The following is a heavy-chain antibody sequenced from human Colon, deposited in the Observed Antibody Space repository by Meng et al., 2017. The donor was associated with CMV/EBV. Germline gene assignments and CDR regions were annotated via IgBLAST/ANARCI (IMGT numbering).Heavy chain of an antibody. D-gene: IGHD3-3*01. CDR2: MNPNTGHA. V-gene: IGHV1-8*02. Sequence: SGYTITSHDINGVRQATGQGLEWMGWMNPNTGHAGYEQNFQGRVTMTRDTSINTAYVDLSSPTSDDTAVYYCTRAHSGRGFYSMDYDFWGQGTLVTVSS. J-gene: IGHJ4*02. CDR1: GYTITSHD. CDR3: TRAHSGRGFYSMDYDF.